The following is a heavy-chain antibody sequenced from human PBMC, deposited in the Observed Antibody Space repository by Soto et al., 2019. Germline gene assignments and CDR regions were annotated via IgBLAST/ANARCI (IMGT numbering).Heavy chain of an antibody. CDR2: FFYNGNT. V-gene: IGHV4-59*01. CDR3: ARRPIYYNLRDA. J-gene: IGHJ6*02. CDR1: GGSITDDY. D-gene: IGHD1-26*01. Sequence: PSATLSLTCTVSGGSITDDYWIWIRQPPGKGLEWIGYFFYNGNTNYNPSLKSRVTISVDTFKNQFSLKLRAVTAADTAVYYCARRPIYYNLRDAWGQRAKATV.